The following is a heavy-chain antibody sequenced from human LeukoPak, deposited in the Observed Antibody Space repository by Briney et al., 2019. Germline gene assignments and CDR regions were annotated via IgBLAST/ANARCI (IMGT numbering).Heavy chain of an antibody. V-gene: IGHV1-2*02. CDR2: ISPNSGGT. Sequence: ASVKVSCKASGYTFTGYYMHWVRQAPGQGLEWMGWISPNSGGTNYAQKFQGRVTMTRDTSISTAYMELSRLRSDDTAVYYCARDVEITIFGVGDRGYWGQGTLVTVSS. D-gene: IGHD3-3*01. CDR1: GYTFTGYY. CDR3: ARDVEITIFGVGDRGY. J-gene: IGHJ4*02.